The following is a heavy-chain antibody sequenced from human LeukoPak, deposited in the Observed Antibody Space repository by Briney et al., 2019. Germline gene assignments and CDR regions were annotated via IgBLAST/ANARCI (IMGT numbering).Heavy chain of an antibody. CDR1: GFTFSSYS. Sequence: GGSLRLSCAASGFTFSSYSMNWVRQAPGKGLEWVSSISSSSSYIYYADSVKGRSTISRDNAKNSLYLQMNSLRAEDTAVYYCARTGVGATRYYYYYMDVWGKGTTVTVSS. J-gene: IGHJ6*03. V-gene: IGHV3-21*01. D-gene: IGHD1-26*01. CDR3: ARTGVGATRYYYYYMDV. CDR2: ISSSSSYI.